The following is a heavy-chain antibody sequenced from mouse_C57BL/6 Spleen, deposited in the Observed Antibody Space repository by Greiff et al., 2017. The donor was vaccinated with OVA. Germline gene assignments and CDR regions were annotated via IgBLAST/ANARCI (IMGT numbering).Heavy chain of an antibody. Sequence: QVQLQQSGAELVKPGASVKISCKASGYAFSSYWMNWVKQRPGKGLEWIGQIYPGDGDTNYNGKFKGKAYMQLSSLTSEDSAVYFCARTDGSSYAMDYWGQGTSVTVSS. CDR3: ARTDGSSYAMDY. D-gene: IGHD1-1*01. V-gene: IGHV1-80*01. CDR2: IYPGDGDT. J-gene: IGHJ4*01. CDR1: GYAFSSYW.